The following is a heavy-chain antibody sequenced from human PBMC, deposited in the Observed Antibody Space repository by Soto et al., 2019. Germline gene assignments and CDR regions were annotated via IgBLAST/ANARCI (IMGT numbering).Heavy chain of an antibody. D-gene: IGHD3-9*01. CDR1: GFTLSDYY. J-gene: IGHJ6*02. CDR2: ISSSGDTT. V-gene: IGHV3-11*01. Sequence: GGSLRLSCAASGFTLSDYYMSWIRQAPGTGLEWISYISSSGDTTYHADSVRGRFTISRDNANKLLYLQMDSLRPEDTAVYYCARVNLLRYLYGMDVWGQGTTVTVSS. CDR3: ARVNLLRYLYGMDV.